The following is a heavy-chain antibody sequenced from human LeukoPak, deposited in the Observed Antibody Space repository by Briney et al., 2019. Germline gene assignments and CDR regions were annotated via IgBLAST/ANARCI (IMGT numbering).Heavy chain of an antibody. D-gene: IGHD2-2*01. CDR1: GSTFGNNG. CDR2: IGASTKT. V-gene: IGHV3-23*01. CDR3: ARRGSTSGSQQGGFDY. J-gene: IGHJ4*02. Sequence: GGPLRLSCAASGSTFGNNGMSWVRQAPGKGLEWVSTIGASTKTYYVDSVKGRFTISRDNSKNTLYLQMNSLRAEDTAVYYCARRGSTSGSQQGGFDYWGQGTLVTVSS.